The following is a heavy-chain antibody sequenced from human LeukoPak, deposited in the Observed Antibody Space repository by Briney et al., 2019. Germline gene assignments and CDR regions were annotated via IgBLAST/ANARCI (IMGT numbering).Heavy chain of an antibody. D-gene: IGHD5-24*01. Sequence: GGSLRLSCAASGFTFSYYGMNWVRRAPGKGLEWVSYISGSSSTIYYADSVKGRFTISRDNARDSLYLQMNSLRDEDTAVYYCARDGGGYNSPGSPDHWGQGTLVTVSS. CDR2: ISGSSSTI. V-gene: IGHV3-48*02. J-gene: IGHJ4*02. CDR3: ARDGGGYNSPGSPDH. CDR1: GFTFSYYG.